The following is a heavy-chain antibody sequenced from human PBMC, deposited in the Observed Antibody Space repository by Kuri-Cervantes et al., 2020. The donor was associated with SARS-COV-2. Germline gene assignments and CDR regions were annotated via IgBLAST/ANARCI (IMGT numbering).Heavy chain of an antibody. CDR3: AKDITGVVPYYYYGMDV. Sequence: GGSLRLSCAASGFTSSSYAMHWVRQAPGKGLEWVAVISYDGSNKYYTDSVKGRFTISRDNSKNTLYLQMNSLRAEDTAVYYCAKDITGVVPYYYYGMDVWGQGTTVTVSS. CDR1: GFTSSSYA. D-gene: IGHD1-20*01. J-gene: IGHJ6*02. CDR2: ISYDGSNK. V-gene: IGHV3-30-3*01.